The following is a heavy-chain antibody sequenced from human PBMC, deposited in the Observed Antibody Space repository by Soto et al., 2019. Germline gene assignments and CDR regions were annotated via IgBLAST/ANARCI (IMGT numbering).Heavy chain of an antibody. CDR2: INSDGSST. CDR3: ARENYDSSGGN. Sequence: EVQLVESGGGLVQPGGSLILSCEASGFTFSSSWMHWVRQAPGKGLVWVSRINSDGSSTTYAASVKGRITISRDNAKNTLYLQMNSLRPEDTAVYYCARENYDSSGGNWGQGTLVTVSS. D-gene: IGHD3-22*01. V-gene: IGHV3-74*01. J-gene: IGHJ4*02. CDR1: GFTFSSSW.